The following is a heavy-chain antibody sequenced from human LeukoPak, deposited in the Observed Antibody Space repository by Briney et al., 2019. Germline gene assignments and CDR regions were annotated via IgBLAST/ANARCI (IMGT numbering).Heavy chain of an antibody. CDR1: TFTFSNYA. D-gene: IGHD2-2*02. V-gene: IGHV3-23*01. CDR2: ISSSGGSI. J-gene: IGHJ4*02. CDR3: AKKSVPNTPPTFDY. Sequence: PGGSLRLSCAASTFTFSNYAMGWVRQAPGKGLEWVSSISSSGGSIYYADSVRGRFTISRDNSKNTLYLQMNSLRAEDTAVYYCAKKSVPNTPPTFDYWGQGTLVTVSS.